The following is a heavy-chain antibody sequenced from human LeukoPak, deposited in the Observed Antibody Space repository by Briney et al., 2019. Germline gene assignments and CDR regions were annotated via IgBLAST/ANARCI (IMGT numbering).Heavy chain of an antibody. CDR3: ARRMSGSGSYMRRGFDY. V-gene: IGHV3-7*03. CDR2: IKQGGSEK. D-gene: IGHD3-10*01. J-gene: IGHJ4*02. Sequence: PGGSLRLSCAASGFTFRSYWMSWVRQAPGKGLEWVANIKQGGSEKYYVDSVKGRFTISRDNAKNSLYLQMNSLRAEDTAVYYCARRMSGSGSYMRRGFDYWGQGTLVTVSS. CDR1: GFTFRSYW.